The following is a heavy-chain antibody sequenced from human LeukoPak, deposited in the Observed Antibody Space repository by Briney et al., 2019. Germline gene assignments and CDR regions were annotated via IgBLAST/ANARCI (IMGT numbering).Heavy chain of an antibody. V-gene: IGHV1-46*01. CDR3: ARDLAVSGLGDNF. CDR2: ISPRDGST. J-gene: IGHJ4*02. D-gene: IGHD5/OR15-5a*01. CDR1: GYTFSNYY. Sequence: ASVKVSCKASGYTFSNYYLHWVRQAPGQGFEWMGIISPRDGSTSYARNFQGRLTMTWDTSTGTLYMELSNLRSEDTAVYYCARDLAVSGLGDNFWGQGTLVTVSS.